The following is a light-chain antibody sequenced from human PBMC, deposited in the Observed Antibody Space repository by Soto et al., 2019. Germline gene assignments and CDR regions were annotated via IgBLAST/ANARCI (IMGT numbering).Light chain of an antibody. V-gene: IGLV7-46*01. J-gene: IGLJ3*02. Sequence: QTVVTQEPSLTVSPGGTVTLTCGSSTGGVTSDHYPHWFQQRPGQAPRALIYDSTNKHSGTPARFSGSFFGGKAALTLSGAQHEDEADYYCLLFYRGVSVFGGGTQVTVL. CDR1: TGGVTSDHY. CDR2: DST. CDR3: LLFYRGVSV.